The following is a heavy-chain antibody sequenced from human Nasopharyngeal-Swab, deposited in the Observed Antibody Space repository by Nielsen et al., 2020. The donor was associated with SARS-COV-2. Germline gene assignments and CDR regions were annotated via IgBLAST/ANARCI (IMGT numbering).Heavy chain of an antibody. CDR1: GFTFSSCS. J-gene: IGHJ3*02. D-gene: IGHD3-22*01. CDR3: ARDGGGYYDSSGYYGDAFEI. CDR2: ISSSSYI. V-gene: IGHV3-21*01. Sequence: GESLKISCAASGFTFSSCSMNWVRQAPGKGLEWVSSISSSSYIYYADSVKGRFTISRDNAKNSLYLQMNSLRAEDTAVYYCARDGGGYYDSSGYYGDAFEIWGQGTMVTVSS.